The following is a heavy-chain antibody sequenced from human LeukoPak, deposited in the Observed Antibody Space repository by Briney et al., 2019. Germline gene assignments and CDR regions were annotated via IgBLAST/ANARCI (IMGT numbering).Heavy chain of an antibody. V-gene: IGHV4-34*01. J-gene: IGHJ4*02. CDR2: INHSGST. CDR3: ARRDRWGEIAYFFDY. D-gene: IGHD3-10*01. Sequence: RSSETLSLTCAVYGGSFSGYYWSWIRQPPGKGLEWIGEINHSGSTNYNPSLKSRVTISVDTSKNQFSRKLSSVTAADTAVYYCARRDRWGEIAYFFDYWGQGTLVTVSS. CDR1: GGSFSGYY.